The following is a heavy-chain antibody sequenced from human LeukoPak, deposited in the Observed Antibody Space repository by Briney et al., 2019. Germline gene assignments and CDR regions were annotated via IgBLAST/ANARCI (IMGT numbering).Heavy chain of an antibody. Sequence: GASVKVSCKVSGYTLTVLSMHWVGQAPGKGLEWMGGFDPEDGETIYAQKFQGRVTMTEDTSTDTAYMELSCLRSEDTAVYYCATSHSSSSSHFDYWGQGTLVTVSS. V-gene: IGHV1-24*01. CDR2: FDPEDGET. D-gene: IGHD6-6*01. CDR1: GYTLTVLS. J-gene: IGHJ4*02. CDR3: ATSHSSSSSHFDY.